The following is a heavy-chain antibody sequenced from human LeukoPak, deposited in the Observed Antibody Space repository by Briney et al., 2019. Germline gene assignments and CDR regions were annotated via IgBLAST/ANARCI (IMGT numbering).Heavy chain of an antibody. V-gene: IGHV7-4-1*02. J-gene: IGHJ3*02. Sequence: VASVKVSCKASGYTFTSYAMNWVRQAPGQGLEWMGWINTNTGNPTYAQGFTGRFVFSLDTSVSTAYLQISSLKAEDTAVYYCARDFLARHQAVLGMYSGYDSRDAFDIWDQGTMVTVSS. CDR1: GYTFTSYA. CDR3: ARDFLARHQAVLGMYSGYDSRDAFDI. D-gene: IGHD5-12*01. CDR2: INTNTGNP.